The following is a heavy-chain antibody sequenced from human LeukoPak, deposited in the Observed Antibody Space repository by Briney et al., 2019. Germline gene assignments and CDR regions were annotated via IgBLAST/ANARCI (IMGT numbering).Heavy chain of an antibody. J-gene: IGHJ6*03. CDR3: ASSGAAMVRGVIKHYYYYMDV. CDR2: INPSGGST. Sequence: ASVKVSCKASGYTFTSYYMHWVRQAPGQGLEWMGIINPSGGSTSYAQKFQGRVTMTRDMSTSTVYMELSSLRSEDTAVYYCASSGAAMVRGVIKHYYYYMDVWGKGTTVTVSS. CDR1: GYTFTSYY. V-gene: IGHV1-46*01. D-gene: IGHD3-10*01.